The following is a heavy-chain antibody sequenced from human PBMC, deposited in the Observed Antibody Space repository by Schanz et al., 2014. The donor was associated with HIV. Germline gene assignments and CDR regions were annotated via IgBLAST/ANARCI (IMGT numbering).Heavy chain of an antibody. D-gene: IGHD4-4*01. CDR2: ISPGGDTI. Sequence: VQLVDSGGGLVKPGGSLRLSCAASGFTFRTFSMDWVRQSPGRGLEWLGYISPGGDTIYYAESVKGRFTISRDYDKSSLYLQMSSLRDDDTAVYYCARGWRENSFDYWGQGTLVTVSS. J-gene: IGHJ4*02. CDR1: GFTFRTFS. V-gene: IGHV3-48*02. CDR3: ARGWRENSFDY.